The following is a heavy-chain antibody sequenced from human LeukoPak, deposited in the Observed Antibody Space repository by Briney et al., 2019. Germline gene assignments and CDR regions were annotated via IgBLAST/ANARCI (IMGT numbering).Heavy chain of an antibody. CDR1: GGSISGHF. CDR2: INHSGST. J-gene: IGHJ4*02. CDR3: ATTTVTTDPYYFDS. Sequence: SETLSLTCTVSGGSISGHFWNWIRQPPGKGLEWIGEINHSGSTNYNPSLKSRVTISVDTSKNQFSLKLSSVTAADTAVYYCATTTVTTDPYYFDSWGQGTLVTVSS. D-gene: IGHD4-17*01. V-gene: IGHV4-34*01.